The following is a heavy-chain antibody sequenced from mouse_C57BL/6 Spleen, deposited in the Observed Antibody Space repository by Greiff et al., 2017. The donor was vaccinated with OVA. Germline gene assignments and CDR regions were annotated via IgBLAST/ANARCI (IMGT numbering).Heavy chain of an antibody. CDR1: GYTFTDYE. Sequence: VQLHQSGAELVRPGASVTLSCKASGYTFTDYEMHWVKQTPVHGLEWIGAIDPETGGTAYNQKFKGKAILTADKSSSTAYMELRRLTSEDSAVYYCTRWDKNWNTPFGYWGQGTTLTVSS. CDR3: TRWDKNWNTPFGY. D-gene: IGHD3-3*01. V-gene: IGHV1-15*01. CDR2: IDPETGGT. J-gene: IGHJ2*01.